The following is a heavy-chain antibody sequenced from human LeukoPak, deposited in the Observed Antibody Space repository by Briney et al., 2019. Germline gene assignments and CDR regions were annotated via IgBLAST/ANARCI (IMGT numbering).Heavy chain of an antibody. CDR1: GFTFSDHY. J-gene: IGHJ4*02. V-gene: IGHV3-72*01. CDR3: TTTAYSGSYSLVY. Sequence: GGSLRLSCAASGFTFSDHYMDWVRQAPRKGLEWVGRSRNKANSYNREYGGGVKDRFNIEREDEKNSLYLQMNSLKTEDTAVYYCTTTAYSGSYSLVYWCQGTLVTAAS. D-gene: IGHD1-26*01. CDR2: SRNKANSYNR.